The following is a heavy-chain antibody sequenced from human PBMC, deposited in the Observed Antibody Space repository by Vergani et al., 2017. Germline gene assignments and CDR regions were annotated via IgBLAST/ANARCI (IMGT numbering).Heavy chain of an antibody. CDR2: IYYSGIT. V-gene: IGHV4-34*01. Sequence: QVQLQQWGAGLLKPSETLSLTCAVYGGSFSGYYWSWIRQHPGKGRGWIGYIYYSGITYYNPSLKSRVTISVDTSNNMFSLKLSSVTAADTAVYYCARDSSDGYSYGYLANWGQGTLVTVSS. J-gene: IGHJ4*02. CDR3: ARDSSDGYSYGYLAN. D-gene: IGHD5-18*01. CDR1: GGSFSGYY.